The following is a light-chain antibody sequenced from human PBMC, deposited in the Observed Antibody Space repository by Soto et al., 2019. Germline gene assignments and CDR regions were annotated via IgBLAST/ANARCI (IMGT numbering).Light chain of an antibody. V-gene: IGLV2-14*01. CDR1: GSDVGAYNY. Sequence: QSALTQPASVSGSPGQSITISCTGSGSDVGAYNYVSWYQQHPDKAPKLLIFEVTNRPSGVSDRFSGSKSGNTASLTISSLQAEDEAAYYCSSYTSSSTPVVFGGGTKLTVL. J-gene: IGLJ2*01. CDR2: EVT. CDR3: SSYTSSSTPVV.